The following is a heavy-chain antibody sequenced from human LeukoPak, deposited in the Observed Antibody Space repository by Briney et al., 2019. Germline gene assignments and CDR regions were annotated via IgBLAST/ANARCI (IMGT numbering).Heavy chain of an antibody. CDR1: GYTFTGYY. CDR3: AREGVVKGTDV. V-gene: IGHV1-2*02. Sequence: ASVKVSCKASGYTFTGYYMHWVRQAPGQGLEWMGWINPDTGGTNYAQKFQGRVTMARDTSISTAYMELSGLRSDDTAVYYCAREGVVKGTDVWGQGTTVTVSS. CDR2: INPDTGGT. J-gene: IGHJ6*02.